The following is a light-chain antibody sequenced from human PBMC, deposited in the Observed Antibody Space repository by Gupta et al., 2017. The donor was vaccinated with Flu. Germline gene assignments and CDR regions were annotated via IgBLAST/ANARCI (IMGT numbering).Light chain of an antibody. V-gene: IGKV3-20*01. CDR1: QSVSSSY. CDR2: GAS. CDR3: QQYGSSPPSYS. J-gene: IGKJ2*03. Sequence: FVLTQSPGTLSLSPGERATLSCRASQSVSSSYLAWYQQKPGQAPRLLIYGASSRATGIPDRFSGSGSGTDFTLTISRLEPEDFAVYYCQQYGSSPPSYSFGQGTKLEIK.